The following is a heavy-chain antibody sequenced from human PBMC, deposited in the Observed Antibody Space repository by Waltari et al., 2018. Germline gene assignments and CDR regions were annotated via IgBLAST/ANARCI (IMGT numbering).Heavy chain of an antibody. CDR3: ARLPRAYCSGGSCYSDY. V-gene: IGHV4-34*01. D-gene: IGHD2-15*01. CDR2: INHSGST. J-gene: IGHJ4*02. Sequence: QVQLQQWGAGLLKPSETLSLTCAVYGGSFSGYSCICTRQPPGKGLEWIGEINHSGSTNYNPSLKSRVTISVETSKNQFSLKLSSVTAADTAVYYCARLPRAYCSGGSCYSDYWGQGTLVTVSS. CDR1: GGSFSGYS.